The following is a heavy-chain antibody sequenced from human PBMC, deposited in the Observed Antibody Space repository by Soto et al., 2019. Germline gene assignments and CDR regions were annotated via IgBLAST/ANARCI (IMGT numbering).Heavy chain of an antibody. CDR2: IIPIFGTA. D-gene: IGHD2-21*02. CDR1: GGTFSSYA. J-gene: IGHJ6*02. V-gene: IGHV1-69*01. Sequence: QVQLVQSGAEVQKPGSSVMVSCKASGGTFSSYAISWVRQAPGLGLEWMGGIIPIFGTANYAQKFQGRVTITADESTSTAYLELSSLRSDDTAVYYCARAIGGNSEFVYYYGMDVWGQGTTVTVSS. CDR3: ARAIGGNSEFVYYYGMDV.